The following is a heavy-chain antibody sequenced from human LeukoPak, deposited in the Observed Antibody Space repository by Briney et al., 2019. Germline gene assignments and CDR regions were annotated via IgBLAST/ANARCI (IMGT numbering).Heavy chain of an antibody. CDR1: GGSFSGYY. CDR3: ARWYSSGWAFDY. D-gene: IGHD6-19*01. CDR2: INHSGST. J-gene: IGHJ4*02. Sequence: SETLSLTCAVYGGSFSGYYWSWIRQPPGKGLEWIGEINHSGSTNYNPSLKSRVTISVDTSKNQFSLKVTSVTAADTAVYYCARWYSSGWAFDYWGQGTLVTVSS. V-gene: IGHV4-34*01.